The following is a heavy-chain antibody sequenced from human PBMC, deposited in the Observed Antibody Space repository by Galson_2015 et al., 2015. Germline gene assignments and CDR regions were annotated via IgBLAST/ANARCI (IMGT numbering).Heavy chain of an antibody. CDR3: RTTVVISGRWFDP. CDR1: GFTFTSSA. D-gene: IGHD4-23*01. Sequence: SVKVSCKASGFTFTSSAVQWVRLARGQRLEWIGWIVVGSGNTNYAQKFQERVTITRDMSTSTAYMELSSLRSEDTAVYYCRTTVVISGRWFDPWGQGTLVTVSS. J-gene: IGHJ5*02. V-gene: IGHV1-58*01. CDR2: IVVGSGNT.